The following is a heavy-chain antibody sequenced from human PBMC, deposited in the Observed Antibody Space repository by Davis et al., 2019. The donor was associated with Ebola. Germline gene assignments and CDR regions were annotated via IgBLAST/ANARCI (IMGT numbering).Heavy chain of an antibody. CDR2: IKQDGSEK. CDR3: ARDTGEWELLFYGMDV. CDR1: GFTFSSYW. Sequence: GGSPRLSCAASGFTFSSYWMSWVRQAPGKGLEWVANIKQDGSEKYYVDSVKGRFTISRDNAKNSLYLQMNSLRAEDTAVYYCARDTGEWELLFYGMDVWGQGTTVTVSS. D-gene: IGHD1-26*01. J-gene: IGHJ6*02. V-gene: IGHV3-7*01.